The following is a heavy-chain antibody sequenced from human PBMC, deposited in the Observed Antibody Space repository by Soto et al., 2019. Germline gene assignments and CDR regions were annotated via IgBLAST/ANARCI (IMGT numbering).Heavy chain of an antibody. D-gene: IGHD3-22*01. CDR3: ARDDQWFYYFDY. V-gene: IGHV1-18*01. CDR2: ISAYNGNT. J-gene: IGHJ4*02. Sequence: ASVKVSCKASGYTFTSYGISWVRQAPGQGLELMGWISAYNGNTNYAQKLQGRVTMTTXXXXXXAXMXLXSXRSDXTAVYYCARDDQWFYYFDYWGQGTLVTVSS. CDR1: GYTFTSYG.